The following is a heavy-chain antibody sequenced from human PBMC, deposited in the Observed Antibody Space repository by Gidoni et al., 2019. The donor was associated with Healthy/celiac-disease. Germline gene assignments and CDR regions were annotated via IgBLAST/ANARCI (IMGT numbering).Heavy chain of an antibody. Sequence: QVQLQESGPGLVKPSETLSLTCTVSGGSISSYYWSWIRQPPGKGLEWIGYIYYSGSTNYNPSLKSRVTISVDTSKNQFSLKLSSVTAADTAVYYCARALGGIVGATTVDYWGQGTLVTVSS. D-gene: IGHD1-26*01. CDR1: GGSISSYY. CDR2: IYYSGST. V-gene: IGHV4-59*01. J-gene: IGHJ4*02. CDR3: ARALGGIVGATTVDY.